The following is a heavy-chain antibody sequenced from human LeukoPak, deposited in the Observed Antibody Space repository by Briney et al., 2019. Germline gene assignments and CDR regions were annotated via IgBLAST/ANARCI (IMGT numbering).Heavy chain of an antibody. CDR3: ARGNSGSHWGDHYFYMDV. D-gene: IGHD1-26*01. J-gene: IGHJ6*03. Sequence: SETLSLTCAVYGGSFRGYFWGWVRQTPGKGLEWLGEITHNGGTNYMPSLSGRVSVFQDVSKNQFALKLSSVTAADTGVYYCARGNSGSHWGDHYFYMDVWGKGTTVIVSS. V-gene: IGHV4-34*01. CDR1: GGSFRGYF. CDR2: ITHNGGT.